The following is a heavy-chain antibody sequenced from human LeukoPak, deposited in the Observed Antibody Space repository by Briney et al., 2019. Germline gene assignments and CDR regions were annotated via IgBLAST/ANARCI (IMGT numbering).Heavy chain of an antibody. D-gene: IGHD5-18*01. CDR2: ISAYNGNT. CDR1: GYTFTSYD. J-gene: IGHJ4*02. CDR3: ARGGIQLWFFDY. V-gene: IGHV1-18*01. Sequence: ASVKVSCKASGYTFTSYDINWVRQATGQGPESMGWISAYNGNTNYAQKLQGRVTMTTDTSTSTAYMELRSLRSDDTAVYYCARGGIQLWFFDYWGQGTLVTVSS.